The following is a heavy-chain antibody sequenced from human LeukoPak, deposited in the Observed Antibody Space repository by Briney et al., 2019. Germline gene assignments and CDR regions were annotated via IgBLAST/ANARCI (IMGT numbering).Heavy chain of an antibody. CDR1: GYTFTGYY. Sequence: GASVKVSCKASGYTFTGYYMHWVRQAPGQGLEWMGWINPNSGGTNYAQKFQGRVTMTRDTSISTAYMELSRLRSDDTAVYYCAREGRAAAGTSEPNAFDIWGQGTMVTVSS. V-gene: IGHV1-2*02. D-gene: IGHD6-13*01. J-gene: IGHJ3*02. CDR2: INPNSGGT. CDR3: AREGRAAAGTSEPNAFDI.